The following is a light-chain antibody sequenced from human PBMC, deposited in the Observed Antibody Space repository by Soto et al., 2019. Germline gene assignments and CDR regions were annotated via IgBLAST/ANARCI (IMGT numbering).Light chain of an antibody. V-gene: IGKV3-15*01. Sequence: EIVMTQSPATLSVSPGERATLSCRASQSVSHNLAWYQQKPGQAPRRLFYGASFRATGVPARFSGSGSGTDFTLTISSLQSEDFAIYYCQQSNNWPYTFGQGTKLEI. CDR2: GAS. CDR3: QQSNNWPYT. CDR1: QSVSHN. J-gene: IGKJ2*01.